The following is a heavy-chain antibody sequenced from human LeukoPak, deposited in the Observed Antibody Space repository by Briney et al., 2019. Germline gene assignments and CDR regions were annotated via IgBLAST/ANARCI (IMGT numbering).Heavy chain of an antibody. D-gene: IGHD3-10*01. CDR1: GYTFISYD. V-gene: IGHV1-18*01. CDR2: ISAYNGNT. CDR3: ARGEAMVRGVNPFDY. J-gene: IGHJ4*02. Sequence: ASVKVSCKASGYTFISYDIDWVRQVTGQGLEWMGWISAYNGNTNYAQKLQGRVTMTTDTSTSTAYMELRSLRSDDTAVYYCARGEAMVRGVNPFDYWGQGTLVTVSS.